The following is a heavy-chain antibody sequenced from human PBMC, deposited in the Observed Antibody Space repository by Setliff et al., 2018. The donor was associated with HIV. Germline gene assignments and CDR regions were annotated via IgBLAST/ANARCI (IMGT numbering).Heavy chain of an antibody. CDR1: GFSFDDYY. CDR2: VIPNSGKT. J-gene: IGHJ6*03. CDR3: ARDLAYCSGGSCYWPFIYYFYYMDV. D-gene: IGHD2-15*01. V-gene: IGHV1-2*02. Sequence: ASVKVSCKASGFSFDDYYIHWVRQAPGQGLEWMGCVIPNSGKTYYAQEFQGRVTMTSDTSINTAYMEVSWLTSDDTAIYYCARDLAYCSGGSCYWPFIYYFYYMDVWGKGATVTVSS.